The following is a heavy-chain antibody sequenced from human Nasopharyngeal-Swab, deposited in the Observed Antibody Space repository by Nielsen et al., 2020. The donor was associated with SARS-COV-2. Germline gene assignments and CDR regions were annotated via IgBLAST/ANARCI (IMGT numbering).Heavy chain of an antibody. Sequence: GESLKISCTASGFTLGDYAMSWFRQAPGKGLEWVGFIRRKAYGGTTEYAASVKGRFTISRDDSKSIAYLQMNSLKTEDTAVYYCTRDQAYYDILTGSDWGQGTLVTVSS. D-gene: IGHD3-9*01. CDR3: TRDQAYYDILTGSD. V-gene: IGHV3-49*03. J-gene: IGHJ4*02. CDR1: GFTLGDYA. CDR2: IRRKAYGGTT.